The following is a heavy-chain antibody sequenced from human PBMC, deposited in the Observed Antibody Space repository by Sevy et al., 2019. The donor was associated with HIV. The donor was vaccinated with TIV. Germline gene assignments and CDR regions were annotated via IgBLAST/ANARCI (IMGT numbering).Heavy chain of an antibody. CDR2: IRSKAYGGTT. J-gene: IGHJ6*02. Sequence: GGSLRLSCTASGFTFGDYAMSWFRQAPGKGLEWVGFIRSKAYGGTTEYAASVKGRFTISRDDSKSIAYLQMNSLKTEYTAVYYCTRAPPRGRESYYYYYGMAVWGQGTTVTVSS. V-gene: IGHV3-49*03. CDR1: GFTFGDYA. CDR3: TRAPPRGRESYYYYYGMAV. D-gene: IGHD5-12*01.